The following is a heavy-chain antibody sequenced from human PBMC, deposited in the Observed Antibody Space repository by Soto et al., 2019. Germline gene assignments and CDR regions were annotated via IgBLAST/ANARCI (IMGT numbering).Heavy chain of an antibody. CDR1: GYTFTSYG. V-gene: IGHV1-18*01. J-gene: IGHJ6*02. CDR2: ISAYNGNT. CDR3: ARDYGSGGYYYYYYGMDV. Sequence: QVQLVQSGAEVKKPGASVKVSCKASGYTFTSYGISWVRQAPGQGLEWMGWISAYNGNTNYAQKLQGRLTMTTATSTSTAYMELRSLRSDDTAVYYCARDYGSGGYYYYYYGMDVWGQGTTVTVSS. D-gene: IGHD3-10*01.